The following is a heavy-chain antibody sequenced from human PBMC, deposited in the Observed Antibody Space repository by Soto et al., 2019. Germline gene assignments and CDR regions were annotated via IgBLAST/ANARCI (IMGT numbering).Heavy chain of an antibody. CDR1: GFTFSSYE. J-gene: IGHJ6*02. CDR3: ARDLSGSYYGYYYYYGMDV. CDR2: IGSSGSTI. V-gene: IGHV3-48*03. D-gene: IGHD1-26*01. Sequence: EVQLVESGGGLVQPGGSLRLSCAASGFTFSSYEMNWVRQAPGKGLEWVSYIGSSGSTIYYADSVKGRFTISRDNAKNSLYLQMNSLRAEDTAVYYCARDLSGSYYGYYYYYGMDVWGQGTTVTVSS.